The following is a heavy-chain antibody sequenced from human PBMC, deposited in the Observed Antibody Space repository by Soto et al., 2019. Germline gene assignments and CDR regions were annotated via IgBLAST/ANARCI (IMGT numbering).Heavy chain of an antibody. D-gene: IGHD6-13*01. CDR1: GYTFTGYY. V-gene: IGHV1-2*02. CDR2: INPNSGGT. J-gene: IGHJ6*02. Sequence: ASVKVSCKASGYTFTGYYMHWVRQAPGQGLEWMGWINPNSGGTNYAQKLQGRVTMTTDTSTSTAYMELRSLRSDDTAVYYCARDGGYSSSDPVYYGMDAWGQGATVTVSS. CDR3: ARDGGYSSSDPVYYGMDA.